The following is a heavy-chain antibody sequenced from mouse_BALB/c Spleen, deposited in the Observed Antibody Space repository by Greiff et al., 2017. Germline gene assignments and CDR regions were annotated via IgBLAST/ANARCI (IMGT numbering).Heavy chain of an antibody. Sequence: QVHVKQSGAELVRPGTSVKVSCKASGYAFNNYLIEWVKQRPGQGLEWIGVINPGSGGTNYNEKFKGKATLTADKSSSTAYMQLSSLTSDDSAVYFCARLRSYYAMDYWGQGTSVTVSS. V-gene: IGHV1-54*03. D-gene: IGHD1-1*01. CDR2: INPGSGGT. CDR3: ARLRSYYAMDY. J-gene: IGHJ4*01. CDR1: GYAFNNYL.